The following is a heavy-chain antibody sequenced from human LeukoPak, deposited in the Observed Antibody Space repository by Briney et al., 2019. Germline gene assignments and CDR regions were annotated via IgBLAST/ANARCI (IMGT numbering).Heavy chain of an antibody. V-gene: IGHV3-21*01. CDR3: ATDTTHTMGY. J-gene: IGHJ4*02. Sequence: GGSLRLSCAASGFTFSSYSMNWVRQAPGKGLEWVSSISSSSSYIYYADSVKGRFTISRDNAKNSLYLQMNSLRAEDTAVYYCATDTTHTMGYWGQGTLVTVSS. CDR2: ISSSSSYI. CDR1: GFTFSSYS. D-gene: IGHD1-26*01.